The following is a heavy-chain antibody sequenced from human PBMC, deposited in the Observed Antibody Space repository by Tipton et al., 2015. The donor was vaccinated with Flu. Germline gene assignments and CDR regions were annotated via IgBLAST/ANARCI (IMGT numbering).Heavy chain of an antibody. J-gene: IGHJ4*02. V-gene: IGHV3-7*01. CDR1: GFNFSSYG. Sequence: SLRLSCAASGFNFSSYGMLWVRQAPGKGLEWVANINEDGSTAYYLGSVKGRFTISRDNARNSVFLQKNSLRVDDTALYYCAIFKNPGHWGQGTLVTVSS. CDR3: AIFKNPGH. CDR2: INEDGSTA. D-gene: IGHD2/OR15-2a*01.